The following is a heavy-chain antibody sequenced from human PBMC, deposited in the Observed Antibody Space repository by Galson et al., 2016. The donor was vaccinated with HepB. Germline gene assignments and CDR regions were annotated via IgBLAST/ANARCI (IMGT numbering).Heavy chain of an antibody. CDR2: IKEDGSEK. J-gene: IGHJ4*02. D-gene: IGHD6-19*01. Sequence: SLRLSFAASGFTFSSYWMNWVRQAPGKGLGWVANIKEDGSEKNYVDSLKGRFTISRDNAKNSLYLHMNNLRVEDTAVYYCAKSSGWDSDYWGQGTLVIVSS. CDR1: GFTFSSYW. V-gene: IGHV3-7*03. CDR3: AKSSGWDSDY.